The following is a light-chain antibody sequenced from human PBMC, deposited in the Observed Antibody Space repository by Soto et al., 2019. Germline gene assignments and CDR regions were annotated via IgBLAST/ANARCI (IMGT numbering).Light chain of an antibody. V-gene: IGKV1-33*01. J-gene: IGKJ4*01. Sequence: DIQMTQSLSSLSASVGDRVTITCQASQDISNYLNWYQQRPGKAPKLLISDASNLKVGVPSRFSGSGSGTHFTFTIISLQPEDIAIYSCQQYGNLPLTFGGGTRVQIK. CDR3: QQYGNLPLT. CDR2: DAS. CDR1: QDISNY.